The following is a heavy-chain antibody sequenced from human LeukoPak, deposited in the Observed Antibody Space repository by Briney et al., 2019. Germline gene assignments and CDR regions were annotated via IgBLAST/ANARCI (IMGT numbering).Heavy chain of an antibody. J-gene: IGHJ6*02. Sequence: ASVTVSCKASGYTFTSYGISWVRQAPGQGLEWMGWISAYNGNTNYAQKLQGRVTMTTDTSTSTAYMELRSLRSDDTAVYYCARMYYHDSSGYITDYGMDVWGQGTTVTVSS. D-gene: IGHD3-22*01. V-gene: IGHV1-18*01. CDR3: ARMYYHDSSGYITDYGMDV. CDR1: GYTFTSYG. CDR2: ISAYNGNT.